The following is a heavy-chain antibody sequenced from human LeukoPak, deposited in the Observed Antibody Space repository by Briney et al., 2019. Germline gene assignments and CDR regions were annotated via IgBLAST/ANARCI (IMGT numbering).Heavy chain of an antibody. Sequence: GGSLRLSCAASGFTFISYGMHWVRQAPGKGLEWVAYIQYEGSNEQYAHSVKSPFRISRDSCKNILYLQMNSLRAEDRAVYYCSKDWEWELLIFDYWGQGTLVTVSS. CDR1: GFTFISYG. J-gene: IGHJ4*02. V-gene: IGHV3-30*02. D-gene: IGHD1-26*01. CDR2: IQYEGSNE. CDR3: SKDWEWELLIFDY.